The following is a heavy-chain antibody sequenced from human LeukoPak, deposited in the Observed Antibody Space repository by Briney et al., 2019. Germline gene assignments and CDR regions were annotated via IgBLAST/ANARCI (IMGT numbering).Heavy chain of an antibody. D-gene: IGHD3-16*02. CDR2: INHSGST. V-gene: IGHV4-34*01. CDR1: GGSFSGYY. J-gene: IGHJ4*02. Sequence: SETLSLTCAVYGGSFSGYYWSWIRQPPGKGLEWIGEINHSGSTNYNPSLKSRVTISVDTSKNQFSLKLSSVTAADTAVYYCASMYYDYVWGSYRYDYWGQGTLVTVSS. CDR3: ASMYYDYVWGSYRYDY.